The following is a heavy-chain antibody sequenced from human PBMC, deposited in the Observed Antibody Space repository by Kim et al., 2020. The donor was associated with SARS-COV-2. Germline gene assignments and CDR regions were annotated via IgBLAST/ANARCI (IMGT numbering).Heavy chain of an antibody. CDR3: ARSMGRGTYVNPFDI. CDR2: IIPIFGST. V-gene: IGHV1-69*13. Sequence: SVKVSCKVSGDNFRTYAISWVRQAPGQGLEWMGGIIPIFGSTNYAQKFRGRLTITAEEFTSTVYMELTSLTSDDATFYYCARSMGRGTYVNPFDIWGQGTGVIVSS. D-gene: IGHD3-16*01. CDR1: GDNFRTYA. J-gene: IGHJ3*02.